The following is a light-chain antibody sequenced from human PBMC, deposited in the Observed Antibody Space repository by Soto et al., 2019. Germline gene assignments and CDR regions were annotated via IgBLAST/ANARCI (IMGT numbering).Light chain of an antibody. CDR1: QSISSW. Sequence: GDRVTITCRASQSISSWLAWYQQKPGKAPKLLIYDASSLESGVPSRFSGSGSGTEFTLTISSLQPDDFATYYCLQYNSYSCSFGQGTKVEIK. V-gene: IGKV1-5*01. CDR2: DAS. CDR3: LQYNSYSCS. J-gene: IGKJ1*01.